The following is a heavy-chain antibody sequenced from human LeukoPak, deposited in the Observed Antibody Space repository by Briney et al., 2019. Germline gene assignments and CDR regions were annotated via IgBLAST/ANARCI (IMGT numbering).Heavy chain of an antibody. CDR3: ARVVLGALDI. Sequence: GGSLRLSCAASGFAFTNYWMTWVRQPPGKGLEWVANIKQDGSERYYVDSVEGRFIISRDNAKNSLSLQMNSLRAEDTAVYYSARVVLGALDIWGQGTIVTVSS. CDR2: IKQDGSER. CDR1: GFAFTNYW. D-gene: IGHD7-27*01. V-gene: IGHV3-7*01. J-gene: IGHJ3*02.